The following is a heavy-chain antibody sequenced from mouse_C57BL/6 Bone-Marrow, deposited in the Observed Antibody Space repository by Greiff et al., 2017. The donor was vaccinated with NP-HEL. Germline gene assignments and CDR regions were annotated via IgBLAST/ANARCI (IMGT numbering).Heavy chain of an antibody. D-gene: IGHD2-5*01. V-gene: IGHV5-4*03. CDR2: ISDGGSYT. CDR1: GFTFSSYA. Sequence: EVKVVESGGGLVKPGGSLKLSCAASGFTFSSYAMSWVRQTPEKRLEWVATISDGGSYTYYPDNVKGRFTISRDNAKNNLYLQMSHLKSEDTAMYYCARGKDSNYSLYYAMDYWGQGTSVTVSS. J-gene: IGHJ4*01. CDR3: ARGKDSNYSLYYAMDY.